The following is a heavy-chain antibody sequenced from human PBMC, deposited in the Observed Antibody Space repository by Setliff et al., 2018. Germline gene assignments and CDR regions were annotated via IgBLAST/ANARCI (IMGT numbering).Heavy chain of an antibody. CDR2: ISSSGSTM. CDR1: GFTFSSYE. CDR3: ASLFAGDFDY. Sequence: TGGSLRLSCAASGFTFSSYEMNWVRQAPGKGLEWVSYISSSGSTMYYADSVKGRFTISRDNAKNSLYLQMNSLRAEDTAVYYCASLFAGDFDYWGQGTLVTVSS. J-gene: IGHJ4*02. V-gene: IGHV3-48*03.